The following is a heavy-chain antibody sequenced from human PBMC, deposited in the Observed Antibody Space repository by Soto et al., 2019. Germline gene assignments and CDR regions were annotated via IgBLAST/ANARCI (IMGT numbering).Heavy chain of an antibody. CDR1: GFTFVMYA. V-gene: IGHV1-3*01. CDR3: ARAGWFAEGFFDF. CDR2: INAGNGHT. Sequence: ASVKVSCKASGFTFVMYAIHWVRQAPGQGLEWMAWINAGNGHTTYSQKFQGRVTITRDTSARAVYMELRSLRFEDTATYYCARAGWFAEGFFDFWGQGTPVTVSS. D-gene: IGHD3-10*01. J-gene: IGHJ4*02.